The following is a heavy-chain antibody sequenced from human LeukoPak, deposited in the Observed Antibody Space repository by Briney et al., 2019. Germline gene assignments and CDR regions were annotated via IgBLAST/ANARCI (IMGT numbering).Heavy chain of an antibody. CDR1: GYTFTGYY. CDR2: INPNSGGT. V-gene: IGHV1-2*02. D-gene: IGHD3-22*01. Sequence: ASVKVSCKASGYTFTGYYMHWVRQAPGQGIEWMGWINPNSGGTNYAQQFQGRVTMTRDTSISTAYMELSRLRSDDTAVYYCAREDSTGYSSLDYWGQGTLVTVSS. J-gene: IGHJ4*02. CDR3: AREDSTGYSSLDY.